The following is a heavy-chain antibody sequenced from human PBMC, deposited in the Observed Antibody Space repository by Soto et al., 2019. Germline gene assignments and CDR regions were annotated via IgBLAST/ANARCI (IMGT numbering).Heavy chain of an antibody. CDR1: GYTFTDYY. CDR2: MNPKSGGA. CDR3: TRENIENRDGLYDAFDI. V-gene: IGHV1-2*02. Sequence: ASVKVSCKTSGYTFTDYYTHWVRQAPGQGLEWMGWMNPKSGGAYFAQKFQGRVTLTRDTSIGTAYIEVNSLTSYDTAVYFCTRENIENRDGLYDAFDIWGQGTTVTVSS. J-gene: IGHJ3*02.